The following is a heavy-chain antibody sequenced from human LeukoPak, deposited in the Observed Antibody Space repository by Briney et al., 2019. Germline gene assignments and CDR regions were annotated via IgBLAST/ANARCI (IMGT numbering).Heavy chain of an antibody. CDR3: ARDLNSGYLDY. CDR2: IWHEGSNQ. V-gene: IGHV3-33*01. J-gene: IGHJ4*02. D-gene: IGHD3-22*01. Sequence: PGGSLRLSCATSGFTYSIYRMHWARQARGKGREWVAVIWHEGSNQYYADSVKGRFTIPRENSRNTLYLQMNSLRAEDTAVYYCARDLNSGYLDYWGQGTLVTVSS. CDR1: GFTYSIYR.